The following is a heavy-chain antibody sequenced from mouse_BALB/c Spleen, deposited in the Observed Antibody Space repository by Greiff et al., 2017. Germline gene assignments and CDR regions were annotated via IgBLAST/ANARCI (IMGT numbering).Heavy chain of an antibody. CDR3: TRDGNFAY. CDR2: ISSGGSYT. CDR1: GFTFSSYT. V-gene: IGHV5-6-4*01. J-gene: IGHJ3*01. D-gene: IGHD2-1*01. Sequence: EVQVVESGGGLVKPGGSLKLSCAASGFTFSSYTMSWVRQTPENRLEWVATISSGGSYTYYPDSVKGRFTISRDNAKNTLYLQMSSLKSEDTAMYYCTRDGNFAYWGQGTLVTVSA.